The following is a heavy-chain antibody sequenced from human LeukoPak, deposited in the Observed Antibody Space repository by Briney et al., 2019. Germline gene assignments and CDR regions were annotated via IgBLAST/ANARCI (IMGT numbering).Heavy chain of an antibody. CDR1: GYTLSELA. J-gene: IGHJ4*02. CDR2: FDPEDGEK. D-gene: IGHD6-13*01. CDR3: ATGAGVAAPGSGEVFFDF. Sequence: ASVKVSCKVSGYTLSELAMHWVRQAPEKGLEWMGGFDPEDGEKMYAQEFRGRITMTEDTLTDTAYMELSSLRSEDTAIFYCATGAGVAAPGSGEVFFDFWGQGTLVTVSS. V-gene: IGHV1-24*01.